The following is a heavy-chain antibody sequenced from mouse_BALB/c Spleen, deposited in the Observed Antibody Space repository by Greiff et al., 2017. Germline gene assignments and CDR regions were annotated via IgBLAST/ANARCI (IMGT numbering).Heavy chain of an antibody. Sequence: QVQLQQSGAELARPGASVKLSCKASGYTFTDYYINWVKQRTGQGLEWIGEIYPGSGNTYYNEKFKGKATLTADKSSSTAYMQLSSLTSEDSAVYFCARKEYGLFDYWGQGTTLTVSS. J-gene: IGHJ2*01. CDR2: IYPGSGNT. V-gene: IGHV1-77*01. D-gene: IGHD2-10*02. CDR1: GYTFTDYY. CDR3: ARKEYGLFDY.